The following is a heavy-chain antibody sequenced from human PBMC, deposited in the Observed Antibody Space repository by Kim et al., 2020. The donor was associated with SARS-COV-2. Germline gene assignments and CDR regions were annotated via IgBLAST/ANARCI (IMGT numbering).Heavy chain of an antibody. CDR2: ISYDGSNK. CDR1: GFTFSSYA. CDR3: VRVFSSSSGAPLPLKDFDY. Sequence: GGSLRLSCAASGFTFSSYAMHWVRQAPGKGLEWVAVISYDGSNKYYADSVKGRFTISRDNSKNTLYLQMNSLRAEDTAVYYCVRVFSSSSGAPLPLKDFDYWGQGTLVTVSS. J-gene: IGHJ4*02. V-gene: IGHV3-30*04. D-gene: IGHD6-13*01.